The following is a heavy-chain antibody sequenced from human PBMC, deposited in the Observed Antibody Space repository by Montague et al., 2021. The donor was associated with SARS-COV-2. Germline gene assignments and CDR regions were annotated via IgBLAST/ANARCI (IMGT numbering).Heavy chain of an antibody. CDR2: IYHTGST. Sequence: SETLSLTCAVYGESFSGHYWTWIRQPPGKGLEWIGEIYHTGSTNYNPSLKSRVTISVDTSKNQFSLKLRSVTAADTAVYYCARGRIELSMIVAVMTGASYYMDVWGKGTTVTVPS. V-gene: IGHV4-34*01. D-gene: IGHD3-22*01. CDR1: GESFSGHY. J-gene: IGHJ6*03. CDR3: ARGRIELSMIVAVMTGASYYMDV.